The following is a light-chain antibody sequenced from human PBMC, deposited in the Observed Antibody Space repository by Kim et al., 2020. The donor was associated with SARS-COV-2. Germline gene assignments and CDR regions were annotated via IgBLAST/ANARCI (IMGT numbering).Light chain of an antibody. CDR1: SLRSYY. CDR2: GEN. CDR3: SSRDSSGNHVI. V-gene: IGLV3-19*01. Sequence: SSELTQDPAVSVALGQTVRITCQGDSLRSYYGSWYQQKPGQAPVLVIYGENNRPSGIPDRFSASDSGTTASLTITGAQAEDEADYYCSSRDSSGNHVIFGGGTKLTVL. J-gene: IGLJ2*01.